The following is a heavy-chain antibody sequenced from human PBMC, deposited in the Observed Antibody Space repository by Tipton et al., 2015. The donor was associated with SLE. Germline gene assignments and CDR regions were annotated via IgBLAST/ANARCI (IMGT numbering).Heavy chain of an antibody. CDR2: ISYDGSNK. J-gene: IGHJ4*02. CDR1: GFTFSTYN. V-gene: IGHV3-30*18. CDR3: AKDRSVLWAAAGTVDY. D-gene: IGHD6-13*01. Sequence: SLRLSCAASGFTFSTYNINWVRQAPGKGLEWVAVISYDGSNKYYADSVKGRFTISRDNSKKTLYLQMNSLRAEDTAVYYCAKDRSVLWAAAGTVDYWGQGTLVTVSS.